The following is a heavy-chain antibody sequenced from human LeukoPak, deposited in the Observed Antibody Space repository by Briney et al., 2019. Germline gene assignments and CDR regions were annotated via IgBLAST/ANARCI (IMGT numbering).Heavy chain of an antibody. Sequence: GGSLRLSCAASGFAFNTYSMNWVRQAPGKGLEWVSFIFSSSTYIYYTDSVKGRFTISRDNARNSLYLQVDNLRAEDTGVYYCARDFYDGFALDYWGQGTLVTVSS. CDR3: ARDFYDGFALDY. V-gene: IGHV3-21*03. D-gene: IGHD2/OR15-2a*01. J-gene: IGHJ4*02. CDR1: GFAFNTYS. CDR2: IFSSSTYI.